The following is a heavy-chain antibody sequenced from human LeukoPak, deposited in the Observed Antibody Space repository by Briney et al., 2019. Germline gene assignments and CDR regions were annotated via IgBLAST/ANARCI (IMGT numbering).Heavy chain of an antibody. CDR1: GFTVSSNC. J-gene: IGHJ6*02. CDR3: ARDIVVVVAATDYYYGMDV. Sequence: GGSLRLSCAASGFTVSSNCMSWVRQAPGKGLEWVSVIYSGGSTYYADSVKGRFTISRDNSKNTLYLQMNSLRAEDTAVYYCARDIVVVVAATDYYYGMDVWGQGTTVTVSS. CDR2: IYSGGST. D-gene: IGHD2-15*01. V-gene: IGHV3-66*01.